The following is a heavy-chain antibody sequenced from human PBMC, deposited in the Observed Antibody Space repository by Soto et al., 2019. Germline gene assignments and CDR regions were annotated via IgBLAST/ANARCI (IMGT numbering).Heavy chain of an antibody. J-gene: IGHJ3*02. D-gene: IGHD3-3*01. CDR1: GYPVTAYY. CDR3: ARGGGVGVAGSAAFDM. V-gene: IGHV1-2*02. Sequence: QLHLVQSGAVVKKPGASVTVSCSASGYPVTAYYMHWVRQAPGRGLEWMGGINPATGAAKYTQTFQGRGTLTRDPSTSTVFMEASGLTSEDTGVFYCARGGGVGVAGSAAFDMWGQGTLVTVSS. CDR2: INPATGAA.